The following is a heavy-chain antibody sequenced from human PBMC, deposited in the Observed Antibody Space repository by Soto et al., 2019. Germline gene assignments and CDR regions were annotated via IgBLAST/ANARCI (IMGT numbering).Heavy chain of an antibody. CDR1: GGSISSYY. J-gene: IGHJ4*02. V-gene: IGHV4-59*01. D-gene: IGHD3-3*01. CDR2: IYYSGST. CDR3: ARVGFWSGYYYFDY. Sequence: SEPLSLTCTVSGGSISSYYWSWIRQPPGKGLEWIGYIYYSGSTNYNPSLKSRVTISVDTSKNQFSLKLSSVTAADTAVYYCARVGFWSGYYYFDYWGQGTLVTVSS.